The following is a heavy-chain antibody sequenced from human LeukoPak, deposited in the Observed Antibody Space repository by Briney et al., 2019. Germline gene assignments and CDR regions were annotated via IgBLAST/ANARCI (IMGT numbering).Heavy chain of an antibody. J-gene: IGHJ5*02. CDR3: ANSMGGYSYGTNWFDP. CDR2: ISAYNGNT. V-gene: IGHV1-18*01. Sequence: ASVKVSCKASGYTFTSYGISWVRQAPGQGLEWMGWISAYNGNTNYAQKLQGRVTMPTDTSTSTAYMELRSLRSDDTAVYYCANSMGGYSYGTNWFDPWGQGTLVTVSS. D-gene: IGHD5-18*01. CDR1: GYTFTSYG.